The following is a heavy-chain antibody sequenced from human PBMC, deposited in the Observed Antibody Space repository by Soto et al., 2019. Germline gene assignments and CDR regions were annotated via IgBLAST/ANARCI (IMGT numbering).Heavy chain of an antibody. CDR3: ARVKSAVAGEYYFDH. Sequence: PSETLSLTCTVSGGSISSYYWSWIRQPPGKGLEWIGYIYYSGSTNYNPSLKSRVTISVDTSKNQFSLKLSSVTAADTAVYYCARVKSAVAGEYYFDHWGQGTLVTVSS. D-gene: IGHD6-19*01. CDR2: IYYSGST. V-gene: IGHV4-59*01. J-gene: IGHJ4*02. CDR1: GGSISSYY.